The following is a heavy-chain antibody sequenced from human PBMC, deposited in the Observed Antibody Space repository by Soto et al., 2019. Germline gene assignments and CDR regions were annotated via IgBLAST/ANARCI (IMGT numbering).Heavy chain of an antibody. Sequence: SVKVSCKASGGTFSSYTISWVRQAPGQGLEWFGRIIPILGIANYAQKFQGRVTITADKSTSTAYMELSSLRSEDTAVYYCARAYILKGYVNWFDPWGQGTLVTVSS. V-gene: IGHV1-69*02. D-gene: IGHD3-10*02. CDR2: IIPILGIA. J-gene: IGHJ5*02. CDR1: GGTFSSYT. CDR3: ARAYILKGYVNWFDP.